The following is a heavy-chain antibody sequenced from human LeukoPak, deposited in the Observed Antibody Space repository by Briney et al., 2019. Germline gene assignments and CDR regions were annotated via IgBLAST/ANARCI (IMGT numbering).Heavy chain of an antibody. Sequence: SETLSLTCTVSGGSVSSFYWSWIRQPPGKGLEWIGYIYYSGSTNYNTSLKSRVTISVDTSKHQFSLKLSSVTAADTAVYYCAKGPNRYSSGWYYFAYWSQGILVTVSS. CDR2: IYYSGST. CDR3: AKGPNRYSSGWYYFAY. CDR1: GGSVSSFY. V-gene: IGHV4-59*02. D-gene: IGHD6-19*01. J-gene: IGHJ4*02.